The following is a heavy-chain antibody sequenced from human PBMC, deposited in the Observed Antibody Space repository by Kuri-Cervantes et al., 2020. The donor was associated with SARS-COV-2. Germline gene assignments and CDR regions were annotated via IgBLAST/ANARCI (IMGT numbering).Heavy chain of an antibody. CDR2: ISGSGGST. Sequence: GESLKISCAASGFTFSSYAMSWVRQAPGKGLEWVSAISGSGGSTYCADSVKGRFTISRDNSKNTLYLQMNSLRAEDTAVYYCAKLGSSPGYYYYMDVWGKGTTVTVAS. D-gene: IGHD6-6*01. V-gene: IGHV3-23*01. CDR3: AKLGSSPGYYYYMDV. CDR1: GFTFSSYA. J-gene: IGHJ6*03.